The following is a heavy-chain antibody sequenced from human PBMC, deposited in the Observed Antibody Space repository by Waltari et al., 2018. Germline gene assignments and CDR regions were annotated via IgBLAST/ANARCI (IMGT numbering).Heavy chain of an antibody. Sequence: QLQLQESGPGLVKPSETLSLTCTVSGGSISSSSYYWGWIRQPPGKGLEWIGSIYYSGSTYYNPSLKSRVTISVDTSKNQFSLKLSSVTAADTAVYYCARRGYSYGYWGYWGQGTLVTVSS. CDR1: GGSISSSSYY. D-gene: IGHD5-18*01. J-gene: IGHJ4*02. CDR3: ARRGYSYGYWGY. CDR2: IYYSGST. V-gene: IGHV4-39*01.